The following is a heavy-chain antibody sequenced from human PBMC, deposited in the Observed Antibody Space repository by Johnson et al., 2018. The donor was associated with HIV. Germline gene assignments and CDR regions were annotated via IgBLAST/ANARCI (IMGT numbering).Heavy chain of an antibody. CDR3: AKEGRDVLRDYDAFDM. V-gene: IGHV3-9*01. J-gene: IGHJ3*02. D-gene: IGHD4-17*01. Sequence: VHLVESGGGLVQPGRSLRLSCAASGFTFDDYAMHWVRQAPGKGLEWVSAISGSGGSTGYADSVKGRFTISRDNAKNSLYLQMNSLRAEDTAVHYCAKEGRDVLRDYDAFDMWGHGTMVIVSS. CDR2: ISGSGGST. CDR1: GFTFDDYA.